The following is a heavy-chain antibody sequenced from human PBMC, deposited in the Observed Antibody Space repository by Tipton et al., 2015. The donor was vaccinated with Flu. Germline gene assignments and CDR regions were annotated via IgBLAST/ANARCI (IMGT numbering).Heavy chain of an antibody. J-gene: IGHJ4*02. D-gene: IGHD2-2*01. CDR3: ARGDCSSTSCLDY. CDR1: GVSISSYY. V-gene: IGHV4-59*01. CDR2: NYYSGST. Sequence: TLSLTCTVSGVSISSYYWSWIRQPPGKGLEWIGDNYYSGSTNYNPSLKSRVTISVDTSKNQFSLKLSSVTAADTAVYYCARGDCSSTSCLDYWGQGTLVTVSS.